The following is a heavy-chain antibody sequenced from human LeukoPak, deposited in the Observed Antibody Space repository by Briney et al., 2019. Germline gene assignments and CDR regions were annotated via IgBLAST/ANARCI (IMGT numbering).Heavy chain of an antibody. CDR3: VRVSVVYGMDV. J-gene: IGHJ6*02. CDR1: GGSISSDY. CDR2: MYYTGST. V-gene: IGHV4-59*01. Sequence: SETLSLTCSVSGGSISSDYWAWLRQPPGKGLDWIGYMYYTGSTNYNPSLKSRVTISLATSKKQFSLKLSSVTAADTAVYYCVRVSVVYGMDVWGRGTTVTVSS.